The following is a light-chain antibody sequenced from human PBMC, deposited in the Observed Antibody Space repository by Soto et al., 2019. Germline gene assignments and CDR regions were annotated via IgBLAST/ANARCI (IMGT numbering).Light chain of an antibody. CDR2: DAS. J-gene: IGKJ4*01. V-gene: IGKV3-20*01. Sequence: EFVLTQSPGTLSLSPGERATLSCRASQTVRNNYLAWYQQKPGQAPRLLIYDASSSATGIPDRFSGGGSGTDFPLTISRLETEDFAVYYCQQFSSYPLTFGGGTKVEIK. CDR1: QTVRNNY. CDR3: QQFSSYPLT.